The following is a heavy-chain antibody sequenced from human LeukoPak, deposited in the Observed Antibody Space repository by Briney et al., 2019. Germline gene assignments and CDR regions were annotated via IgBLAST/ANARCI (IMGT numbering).Heavy chain of an antibody. CDR2: ISGSGGST. CDR3: AKDECSGGSCYSFDY. D-gene: IGHD2-15*01. J-gene: IGHJ4*02. CDR1: GFTFSSYG. V-gene: IGHV3-23*01. Sequence: GGSLRLSCAASGFTFSSYGMSWVRQAPGKGLEWVSAISGSGGSTYYADSVKGRFTISRDNSKNTLYLQMNSLRAEDTAVYYCAKDECSGGSCYSFDYWGQGTLVTVSS.